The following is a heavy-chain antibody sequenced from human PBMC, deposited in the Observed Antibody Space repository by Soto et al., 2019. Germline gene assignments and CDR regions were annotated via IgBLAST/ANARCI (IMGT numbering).Heavy chain of an antibody. Sequence: PSETLPLTCTVSGGSISSGDYYWSWIRQPPGKGLEWIGYIYYSGGTNYNPSLKSRVTISVDTSKNQFSLKLSSVTAADTAVYYCARVGGINWFDPWGQGTLVTVSS. J-gene: IGHJ5*02. D-gene: IGHD3-16*01. CDR3: ARVGGINWFDP. CDR2: IYYSGGT. CDR1: GGSISSGDYY. V-gene: IGHV4-61*08.